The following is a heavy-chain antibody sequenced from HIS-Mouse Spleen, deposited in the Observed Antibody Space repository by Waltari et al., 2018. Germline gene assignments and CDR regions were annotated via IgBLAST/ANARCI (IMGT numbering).Heavy chain of an antibody. D-gene: IGHD4-4*01. CDR3: ARGHDYSNYFEY. V-gene: IGHV1-8*01. Sequence: QVQLVQSGAEVKKPGASVKVSCKASGYTFTSYDINWVRQATGQGLEWMGWMNPSSRNTGDSEKSQGKVTLTRNTAISTDYMGLSSLRSEDTAVYYCARGHDYSNYFEYWGQGTLVTVSS. CDR2: MNPSSRNT. CDR1: GYTFTSYD. J-gene: IGHJ4*02.